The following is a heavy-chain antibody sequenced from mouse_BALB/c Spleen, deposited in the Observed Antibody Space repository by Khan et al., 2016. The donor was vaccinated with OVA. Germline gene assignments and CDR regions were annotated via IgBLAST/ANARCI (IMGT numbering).Heavy chain of an antibody. Sequence: EVELVESGGDLVKPGGSLKLSCAASGFTFSSYGMSWVRQTPDKRLEWVATISSGGTYTYYPDSVKGRFTISRDNAKNTLYLQMSSLKSEDTAMYYCARVITTATGDYYGMDYWGQGTSVTVSS. J-gene: IGHJ4*01. CDR1: GFTFSSYG. CDR3: ARVITTATGDYYGMDY. CDR2: ISSGGTYT. V-gene: IGHV5-6*01. D-gene: IGHD1-2*01.